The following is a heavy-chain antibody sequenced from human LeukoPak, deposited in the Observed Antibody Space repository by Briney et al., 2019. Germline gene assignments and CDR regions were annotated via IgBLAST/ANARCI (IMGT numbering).Heavy chain of an antibody. CDR2: IFPSETTSGNP. Sequence: SETLSLTCGVSGFSISRGYYWGWIRQPPGKGLEGIGVIFPSETTSGNPYYNPSLQSRVSISIDTSNIRFSLTLSSVTAADTAVYYCARLNGGPFDYWGQGTLVIVSS. V-gene: IGHV4-38-2*01. CDR1: GFSISRGYY. J-gene: IGHJ4*02. D-gene: IGHD3-16*01. CDR3: ARLNGGPFDY.